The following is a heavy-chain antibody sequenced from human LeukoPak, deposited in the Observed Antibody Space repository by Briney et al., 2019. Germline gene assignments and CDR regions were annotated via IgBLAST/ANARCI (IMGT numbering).Heavy chain of an antibody. D-gene: IGHD4-23*01. CDR3: ARPKVVTNAFDI. CDR1: GGSFSGNY. Sequence: SETLSLTCAVYGGSFSGNYWSWIRQPPGKGLEWIGEISQSGSTNYNPSLKSRVTISVDTSKNQFSLKLSSVTAADTAVYYCARPKVVTNAFDIWGQGTMVTVSS. CDR2: ISQSGST. V-gene: IGHV4-34*01. J-gene: IGHJ3*02.